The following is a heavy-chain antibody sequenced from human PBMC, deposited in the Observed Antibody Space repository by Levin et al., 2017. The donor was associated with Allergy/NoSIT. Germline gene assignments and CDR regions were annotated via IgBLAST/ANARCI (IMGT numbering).Heavy chain of an antibody. D-gene: IGHD2-2*01. J-gene: IGHJ3*02. CDR2: INHSGST. V-gene: IGHV4-34*01. CDR1: GGSFSNYY. CDR3: ARGTSVRRGGPHAAFDI. Sequence: SETLSLTCAVYGGSFSNYYWSWIRQPPGKGLEWIGEINHSGSTNYNPSLKSRVTISVDTSKNQFSLKLTSVTAADTAVYYCARGTSVRRGGPHAAFDIWGQGTVVTVSS.